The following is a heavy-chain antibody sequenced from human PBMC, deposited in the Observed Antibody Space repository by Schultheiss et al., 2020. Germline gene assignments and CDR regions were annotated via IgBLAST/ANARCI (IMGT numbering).Heavy chain of an antibody. V-gene: IGHV1-69*13. J-gene: IGHJ6*04. D-gene: IGHD2-8*02. CDR3: ASPLGTGYYYYYYGMDV. CDR2: IIPIFGTA. CDR1: GGTFSSYA. Sequence: SVKVSCKASGGTFSSYAISWVRQAPGQGLEWMGGIIPIFGTANYAQKFQGRVTITADESTSTAYMELSSLRSEDTAVYYCASPLGTGYYYYYYGMDVWGKGTTVTVSS.